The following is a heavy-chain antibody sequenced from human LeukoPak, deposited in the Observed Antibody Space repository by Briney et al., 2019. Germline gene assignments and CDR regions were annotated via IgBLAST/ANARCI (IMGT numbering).Heavy chain of an antibody. V-gene: IGHV4-4*07. CDR2: IYTSGST. D-gene: IGHD3-3*01. CDR1: GGSISSYY. J-gene: IGHJ3*02. CDR3: ARDDFWSGYRAFDI. Sequence: SETLSLTCSVSGGSISSYYWSWIRQPAGKGLEWIGRIYTSGSTNYNPSLKSRVTMSVHTSKNQFSLKLSSVTAADTAVNYCARDDFWSGYRAFDIWGQGTMVTVSS.